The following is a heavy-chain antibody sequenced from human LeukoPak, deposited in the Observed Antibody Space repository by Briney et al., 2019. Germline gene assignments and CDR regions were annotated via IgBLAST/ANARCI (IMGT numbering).Heavy chain of an antibody. Sequence: GGSLRLSCAASRFTFSSYGMHWVRQAPGKGLEWVAFIRYDGSNKYYADSVKGRFTISRDNSKNTLYLQMNSLRAEDTAVYYCAKVGDCSSTSCYKGAGVYYYYYMDVWGKGTTVTVSS. V-gene: IGHV3-30*02. D-gene: IGHD2-2*02. CDR2: IRYDGSNK. CDR1: RFTFSSYG. J-gene: IGHJ6*03. CDR3: AKVGDCSSTSCYKGAGVYYYYYMDV.